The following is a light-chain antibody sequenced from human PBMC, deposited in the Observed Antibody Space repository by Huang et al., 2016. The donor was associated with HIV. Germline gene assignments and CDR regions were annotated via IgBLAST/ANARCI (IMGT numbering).Light chain of an antibody. CDR3: QQYNDWPRS. CDR1: QNINTN. V-gene: IGKV3-15*01. J-gene: IGKJ1*01. CDR2: AAP. Sequence: EIVMTQSPGTLSVAPGERATLSCRASQNINTNLAWFQQKPGQAPRLLIYAAPTRTADFPAMFSGSGSRTEFTLTISSLQSEDIAVYYCQQYNDWPRSFGQGTKVEIK.